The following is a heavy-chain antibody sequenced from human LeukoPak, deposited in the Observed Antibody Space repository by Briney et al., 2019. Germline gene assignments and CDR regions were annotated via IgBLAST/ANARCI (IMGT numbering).Heavy chain of an antibody. Sequence: PGGSLRLSCAASGFTFSSYAMSWVRQAPGKGLEWVSAISGSGGSTYYADSVKGRFTISRDNSKNTLYLQMNSLRAEDTAVYYCAKDLRTKFYGSGDLWDYWGQGTLVTVSS. CDR3: AKDLRTKFYGSGDLWDY. CDR1: GFTFSSYA. CDR2: ISGSGGST. V-gene: IGHV3-23*01. J-gene: IGHJ4*02. D-gene: IGHD3-10*01.